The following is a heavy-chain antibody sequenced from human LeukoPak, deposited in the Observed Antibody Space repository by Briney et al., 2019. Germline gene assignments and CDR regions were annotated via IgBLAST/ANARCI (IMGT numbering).Heavy chain of an antibody. V-gene: IGHV3-74*01. J-gene: IGHJ4*02. Sequence: GGSLRLSCAASRFTFSNYGMSWVRQAPGKGLVWVSRINTDGSITNYADSVKGRFSISRDNAKNTLYLQMSSLRAEDTAVYYCARDRGPRTGFMVREAYDYWGQGTLVTVSS. CDR1: RFTFSNYG. CDR2: INTDGSIT. CDR3: ARDRGPRTGFMVREAYDY. D-gene: IGHD3-10*01.